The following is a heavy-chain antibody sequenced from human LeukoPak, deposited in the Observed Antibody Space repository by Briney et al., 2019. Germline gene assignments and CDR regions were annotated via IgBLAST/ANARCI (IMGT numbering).Heavy chain of an antibody. CDR2: ISTSSTTI. D-gene: IGHD5-18*01. Sequence: GGSLRLSCAASGFTFSDYAMNWVRQAPGKGLEWVSYISTSSTTIYYADSVKGRFTISRDNARNSLYLQMNSLRAEDTALYYCAKGGPRGYSYGYLDYWGQGTLVTVSS. CDR3: AKGGPRGYSYGYLDY. CDR1: GFTFSDYA. J-gene: IGHJ4*02. V-gene: IGHV3-48*04.